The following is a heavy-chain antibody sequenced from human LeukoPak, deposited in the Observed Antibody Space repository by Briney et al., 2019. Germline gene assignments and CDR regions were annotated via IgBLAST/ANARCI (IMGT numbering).Heavy chain of an antibody. CDR3: AREEYCSGGSCFGY. CDR2: IYYSGST. CDR1: GGSISSYY. Sequence: SETLSLTCTVSGGSISSYYWSWIRQPQGKGLEWIGYIYYSGSTNYNPSLKSRVTISVDTSKNQFSLKLSSVTAADTAVYYCAREEYCSGGSCFGYWGQGTLVTVSS. D-gene: IGHD2-15*01. V-gene: IGHV4-59*01. J-gene: IGHJ4*02.